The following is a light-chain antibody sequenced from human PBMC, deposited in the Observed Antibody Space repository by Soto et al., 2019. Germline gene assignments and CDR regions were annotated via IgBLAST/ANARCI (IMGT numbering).Light chain of an antibody. Sequence: DIQMTQSPSTLPASVGDRVTITCRASQNINNWLAWYQQKPGKPPILLIYDASTLESGVPSRFSGSGSGTEFTLTISSLQPDDFATYSCQQCSSYPTFGQGTRWRLN. CDR2: DAS. J-gene: IGKJ5*01. CDR3: QQCSSYPT. V-gene: IGKV1-5*01. CDR1: QNINNW.